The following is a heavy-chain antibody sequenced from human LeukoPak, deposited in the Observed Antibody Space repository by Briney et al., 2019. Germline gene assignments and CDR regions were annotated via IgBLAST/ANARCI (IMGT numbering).Heavy chain of an antibody. CDR1: GFTFSSHG. CDR3: AKEYRYSSSWYGDFDY. Sequence: GGSLRLSCAASGFTFSSHGMHWVRQAPGKGLEWVAFIRYDGSNKYYADSVKGRFTISRDNSKNTLYLQMNSLRAEDTAVYYCAKEYRYSSSWYGDFDYWGQGTLVTVSS. J-gene: IGHJ4*02. V-gene: IGHV3-30*02. D-gene: IGHD6-13*01. CDR2: IRYDGSNK.